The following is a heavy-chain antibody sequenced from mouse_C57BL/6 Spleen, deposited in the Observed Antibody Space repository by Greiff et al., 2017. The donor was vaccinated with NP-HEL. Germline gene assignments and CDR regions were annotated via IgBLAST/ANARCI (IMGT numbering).Heavy chain of an antibody. CDR1: GFTFSSYA. J-gene: IGHJ2*01. CDR2: ISDGGSYT. CDR3: ARGGTWEDCDY. D-gene: IGHD3-3*01. Sequence: EVKLMESGGGLVKPGGSLKLSCAASGFTFSSYAMSWVRQTPEKRREWVATISDGGSYTYYPDNVKGRFTISRDNAKNNLYLHMSHLKSEDTAMYYCARGGTWEDCDYWGQGTTLTVSS. V-gene: IGHV5-4*03.